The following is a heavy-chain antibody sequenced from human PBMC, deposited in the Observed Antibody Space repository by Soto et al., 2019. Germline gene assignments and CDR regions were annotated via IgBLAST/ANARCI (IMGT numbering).Heavy chain of an antibody. CDR1: GVTFSSYT. J-gene: IGHJ6*04. CDR2: IIPMFDII. V-gene: IGHV1-69*02. Sequence: QLVQSGAEVKQPGSSLKVSCKVSGVTFSSYTITWVRQAPGEGLEWMGRIIPMFDIINYAQKFQGRVTITADKSTNTAYMELTSLKSNDTVVYYCARVEHENYGMDLWGKVTTVTVCS. CDR3: ARVEHENYGMDL.